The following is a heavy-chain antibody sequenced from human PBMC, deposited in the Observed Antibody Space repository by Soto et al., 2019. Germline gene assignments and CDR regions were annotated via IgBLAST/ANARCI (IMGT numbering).Heavy chain of an antibody. Sequence: GGSLRLSCAASGFTVSSNYMSWVRQAPGKGLEWVSAISGSGGNTYDADSVKGRLTVARDNSKSTLYLHMNSLRAEDTAVYFCVRVPGAIGELYYYYGVDVWGQGTTVTVSS. D-gene: IGHD2-2*01. CDR2: ISGSGGNT. J-gene: IGHJ6*02. V-gene: IGHV3-23*01. CDR3: VRVPGAIGELYYYYGVDV. CDR1: GFTVSSNY.